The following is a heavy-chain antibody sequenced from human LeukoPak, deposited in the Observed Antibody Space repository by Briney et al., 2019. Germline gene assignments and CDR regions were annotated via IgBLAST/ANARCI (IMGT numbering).Heavy chain of an antibody. CDR2: SGSGGNT. J-gene: IGHJ4*02. Sequence: GGSLRLSCAASGFTFSSYGMSWSAGPQGRGRSGSQVSGSGGNTYYADSVKGRFTISRDNSQNTLYLQMNTLRAEDTAVYYCAKVVSGYHFDYWGQGTLVTVSS. CDR3: AKVVSGYHFDY. CDR1: GFTFSSYG. D-gene: IGHD5-12*01. V-gene: IGHV3-23*01.